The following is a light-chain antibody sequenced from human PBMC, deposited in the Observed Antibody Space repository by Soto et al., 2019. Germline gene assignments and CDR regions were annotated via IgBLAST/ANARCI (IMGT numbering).Light chain of an antibody. CDR2: EAS. Sequence: EVVMRQSPATLSVSPGECATLSCRASQVIGDTLAWYQHKPGQTPRLLIYEASSRATGIPDRFSGSGSGTDFTLTISRLEPEDFAVYYCQQYGSSPGWTFGQGTKVDIK. J-gene: IGKJ1*01. CDR1: QVIGDT. CDR3: QQYGSSPGWT. V-gene: IGKV3-20*01.